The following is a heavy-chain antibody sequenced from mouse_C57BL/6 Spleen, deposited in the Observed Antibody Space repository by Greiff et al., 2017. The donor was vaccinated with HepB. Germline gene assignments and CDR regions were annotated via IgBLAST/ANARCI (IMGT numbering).Heavy chain of an antibody. Sequence: EVKLMESEGGLVQPGSSMKLSCTASGFTFSDYYMAWVRQVPEKGLEWVANINYDGSSTYYLDSLKSRFIISRDNAKNILYLQMSSLKSEDTATYYCARVGYYGSSDAMDYWGQGTSVTVSS. CDR2: INYDGSST. CDR3: ARVGYYGSSDAMDY. J-gene: IGHJ4*01. D-gene: IGHD1-1*01. V-gene: IGHV5-16*01. CDR1: GFTFSDYY.